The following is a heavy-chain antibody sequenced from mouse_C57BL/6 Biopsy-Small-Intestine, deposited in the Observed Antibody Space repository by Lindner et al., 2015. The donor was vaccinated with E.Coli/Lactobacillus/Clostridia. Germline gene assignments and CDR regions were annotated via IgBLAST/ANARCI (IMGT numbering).Heavy chain of an antibody. Sequence: VQLQESGAELVKPGASVKLSCKASGYTFTEYTIHWVKQRSGQGLEWIGWFYPGSGSIKYDEKFKDKATLTADKSSSTVCMELSRLTSEDSAVYFCARHEELGPFFDYWGQGTTLTVSS. J-gene: IGHJ2*01. CDR3: ARHEELGPFFDY. CDR2: FYPGSGSI. V-gene: IGHV1-62-2*01. CDR1: GYTFTEYT. D-gene: IGHD4-1*01.